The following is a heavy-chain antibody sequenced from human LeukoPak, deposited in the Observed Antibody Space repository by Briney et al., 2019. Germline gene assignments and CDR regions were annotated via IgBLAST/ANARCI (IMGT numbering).Heavy chain of an antibody. Sequence: GGSLRLSCAASGFTFSSYGMHWVRQAPGKGLEWVAVIWYDGSNKYYADSVKGRFTISRGNSKNTLYLQMNSLRAEDTAVYYCARTYYDYVWGSYRPEYYFDYWGQGTLVTVSS. J-gene: IGHJ4*02. CDR3: ARTYYDYVWGSYRPEYYFDY. V-gene: IGHV3-33*01. CDR1: GFTFSSYG. D-gene: IGHD3-16*02. CDR2: IWYDGSNK.